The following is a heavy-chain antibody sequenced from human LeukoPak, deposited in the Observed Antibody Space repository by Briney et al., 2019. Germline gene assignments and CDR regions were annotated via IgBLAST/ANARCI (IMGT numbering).Heavy chain of an antibody. CDR3: ARDQGVGATGLDY. CDR1: GYTFTGYY. CDR2: INPNSGGT. Sequence: EASVNVSCKASGYTFTGYYMHWVRQAPGQGLEWMGRINPNSGGTNYAQKFQGRVTMTRDTSISTAYMELSRLRSDDTAVYYCARDQGVGATGLDYWGQGTLVTVSS. J-gene: IGHJ4*02. D-gene: IGHD1-26*01. V-gene: IGHV1-2*06.